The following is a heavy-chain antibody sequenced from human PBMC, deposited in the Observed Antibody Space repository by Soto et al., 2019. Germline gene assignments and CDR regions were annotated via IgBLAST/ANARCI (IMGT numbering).Heavy chain of an antibody. CDR1: GFTFSDYY. V-gene: IGHV3-11*01. J-gene: IGHJ4*02. D-gene: IGHD6-19*01. Sequence: PGGSLRLSCAASGFTFSDYYMSWIRQAPGKGLEWVSYISSSGSTIYYADSVKGRFTIYRDNAKNSLYLQMKSLRAEDTAVYYCARDLWSTGWQFDXWGQVTLVTVSX. CDR2: ISSSGSTI. CDR3: ARDLWSTGWQFDX.